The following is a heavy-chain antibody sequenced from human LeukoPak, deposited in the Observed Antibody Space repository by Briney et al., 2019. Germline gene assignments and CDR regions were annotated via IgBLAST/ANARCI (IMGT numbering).Heavy chain of an antibody. CDR2: ISPTGEST. Sequence: GGSLRLSCAASGFTFSSYTMNWVRQATGKGLEWVSSISPTGESTWSADSVKGRFTISRDNAKNSVYLQMNSLRVGDTAVYFCARDFLGESGAGGYWGQGTLVTVSS. J-gene: IGHJ4*02. D-gene: IGHD3-10*01. V-gene: IGHV3-21*01. CDR1: GFTFSSYT. CDR3: ARDFLGESGAGGY.